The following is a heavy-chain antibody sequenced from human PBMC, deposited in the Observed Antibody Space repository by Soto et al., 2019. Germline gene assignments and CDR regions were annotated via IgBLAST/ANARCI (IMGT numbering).Heavy chain of an antibody. D-gene: IGHD6-13*01. V-gene: IGHV4-31*03. CDR1: GGPVINGDSY. Sequence: QVQLQESGPGLVKPSQTLSLTCTVSGGPVINGDSYLNWIRQHPEKGLEWMGYINYRGTTNYNAALKSRVLISADTSKNQFSLRLTSVTAAHTAVYYCARDAPGAAPYWGQGTLVTVSS. J-gene: IGHJ4*02. CDR3: ARDAPGAAPY. CDR2: INYRGTT.